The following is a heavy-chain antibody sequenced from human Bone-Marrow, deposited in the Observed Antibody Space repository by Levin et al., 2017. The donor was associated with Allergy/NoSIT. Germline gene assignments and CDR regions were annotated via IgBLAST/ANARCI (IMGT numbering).Heavy chain of an antibody. J-gene: IGHJ1*01. V-gene: IGHV4-59*01. CDR2: IYYTGST. Sequence: SQTLSLTCTVSGGSISPYYWSWIRPSPGKGLEWIGYIYYTGSTNYNPSLTSRVSISLDKYKNQISLKLRSVTAAHTSIYYCARSGYDLWNSRADEYFQLWGEGAPVIVSS. CDR3: ARSGYDLWNSRADEYFQL. D-gene: IGHD3-3*01. CDR1: GGSISPYY.